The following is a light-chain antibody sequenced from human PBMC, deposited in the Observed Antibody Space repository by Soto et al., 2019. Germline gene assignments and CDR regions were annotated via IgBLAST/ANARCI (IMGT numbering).Light chain of an antibody. J-gene: IGKJ1*01. CDR1: QNVERY. Sequence: DIQMTQSPSSLSASVGDRVTITCRASQNVERYLNWYQQRQGEXPKLLIHDASSLQSGVSSRFSGSGSGTDFALTINSLQPEDCGTIDCQQTYTTPWTFGQGTKVDIK. CDR3: QQTYTTPWT. V-gene: IGKV1-39*01. CDR2: DAS.